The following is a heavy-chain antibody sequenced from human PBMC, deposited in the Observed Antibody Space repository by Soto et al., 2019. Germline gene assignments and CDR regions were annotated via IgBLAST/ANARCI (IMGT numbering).Heavy chain of an antibody. V-gene: IGHV1-69*01. CDR1: GGTFSSYA. CDR2: IIPIFGTA. J-gene: IGHJ3*02. CDR3: ARSWGGAFDI. Sequence: QVQLVQSGAEVKKPGSSVKVSCKASGGTFSSYAISWVRQAPGQGLEWMGGIIPIFGTANYAQKFQGRVTITADEFTSPAYKEVRRLRSGDKGGDYWARSWGGAFDIWGQGTMVTVSS. D-gene: IGHD2-21*01.